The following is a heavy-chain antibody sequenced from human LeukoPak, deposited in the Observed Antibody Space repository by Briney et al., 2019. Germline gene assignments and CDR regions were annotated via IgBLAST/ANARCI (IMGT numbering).Heavy chain of an antibody. CDR3: AREMDSGSYFDY. D-gene: IGHD1-26*01. J-gene: IGHJ4*02. CDR2: IYYTGST. V-gene: IGHV4-59*01. Sequence: SDTLSLTCSVSGASIDNYFWSWIRQLPGKGLEWIGYIYYTGSTNYNPSLKSRVTISVDTSKNQFSLNLSALTAADTAVYYCAREMDSGSYFDYWGQGTLVTVSS. CDR1: GASIDNYF.